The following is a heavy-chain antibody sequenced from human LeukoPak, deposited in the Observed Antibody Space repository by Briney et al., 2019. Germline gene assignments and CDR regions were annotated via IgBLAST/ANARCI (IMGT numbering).Heavy chain of an antibody. CDR3: ARLTLTSDGDY. CDR2: INSDGSST. D-gene: IGHD1-1*01. CDR1: GFTFSTYW. V-gene: IGHV3-74*01. J-gene: IGHJ4*02. Sequence: GGSLRLSCAASGFTFSTYWMHWVRQAPGKGLVWVARINSDGSSTTYADSVKGRFTISRDNAKNTMFLQMSSLRAEGTAVYYCARLTLTSDGDYWGQGTLVTVSS.